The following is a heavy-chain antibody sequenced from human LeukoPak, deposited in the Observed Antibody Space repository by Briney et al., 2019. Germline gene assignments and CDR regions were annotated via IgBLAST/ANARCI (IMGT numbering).Heavy chain of an antibody. D-gene: IGHD3-22*01. Sequence: PGGSLRLSCAASGFTFSSYAMSWVRQAPGKGLEWVSAISGSGGSTYYADSVKGRFTISRDNSKNTLYLQMNSLRAEDTAVYYCAKDSNMIVVVITGFVDYWGQGTLVTVSS. J-gene: IGHJ4*02. CDR3: AKDSNMIVVVITGFVDY. CDR2: ISGSGGST. CDR1: GFTFSSYA. V-gene: IGHV3-23*01.